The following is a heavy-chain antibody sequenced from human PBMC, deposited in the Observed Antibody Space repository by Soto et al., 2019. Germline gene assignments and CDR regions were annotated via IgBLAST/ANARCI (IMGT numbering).Heavy chain of an antibody. CDR2: IYYSGST. CDR3: ARDREGCSGGSCYSVLLGDAFDI. D-gene: IGHD2-15*01. Sequence: QVQLQESGPGLVKPSQTLSLTCTVSGGSISSGGYYWSWIRQHPGKGLEWIGYIYYSGSTYYNPSLKSRVTISVDTSKNQFSLKLSSVTAADTAVYYCARDREGCSGGSCYSVLLGDAFDIWGQGTMVTVSS. CDR1: GGSISSGGYY. J-gene: IGHJ3*02. V-gene: IGHV4-31*03.